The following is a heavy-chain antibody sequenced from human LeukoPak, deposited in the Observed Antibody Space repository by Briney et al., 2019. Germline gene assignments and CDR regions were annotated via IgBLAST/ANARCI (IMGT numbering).Heavy chain of an antibody. J-gene: IGHJ4*02. CDR3: ASGKGSSGWYYFDY. Sequence: SETLSLTCTVSGGSISSYYWSWLRQPPGKGLEWIGYIYYSGSTNYNPSLKSRVTISVDTSKNQFSLKLSSVTAADTAVYYCASGKGSSGWYYFDYWGQGTLVTVSS. CDR1: GGSISSYY. D-gene: IGHD6-19*01. CDR2: IYYSGST. V-gene: IGHV4-59*01.